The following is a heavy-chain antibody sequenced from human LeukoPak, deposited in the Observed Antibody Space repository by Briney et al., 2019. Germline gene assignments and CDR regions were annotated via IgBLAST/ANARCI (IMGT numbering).Heavy chain of an antibody. CDR3: AKRLDYYDSSGRSHWYFDL. CDR1: GFTFSSYA. D-gene: IGHD3-22*01. J-gene: IGHJ2*01. Sequence: GGSLRLSCAASGFTFSSYAMSWVRQAPGKGLEWVSAISGSGGSTYYADSVKGRFTISRDNSKNTLYLQMNSLRAEDTAVYYCAKRLDYYDSSGRSHWYFDLWGRGTLVTVSS. V-gene: IGHV3-23*01. CDR2: ISGSGGST.